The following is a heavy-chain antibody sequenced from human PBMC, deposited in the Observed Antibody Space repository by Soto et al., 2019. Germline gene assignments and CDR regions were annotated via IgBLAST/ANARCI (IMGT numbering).Heavy chain of an antibody. CDR3: ARGYSSSFQDYYYGMDV. Sequence: QVQLVQSGAEVKKPGSSVKVSCKASGGTFSSYAISWVRQAPGQGLEWMGGIIPIFGTANYAQKFQGRVTITADESTSRAYMELSSLRSEDTAVYYCARGYSSSFQDYYYGMDVWGQGTTVTVSS. J-gene: IGHJ6*02. CDR1: GGTFSSYA. D-gene: IGHD6-13*01. CDR2: IIPIFGTA. V-gene: IGHV1-69*01.